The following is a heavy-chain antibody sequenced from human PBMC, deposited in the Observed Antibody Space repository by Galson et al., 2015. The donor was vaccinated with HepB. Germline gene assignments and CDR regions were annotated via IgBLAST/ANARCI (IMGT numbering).Heavy chain of an antibody. V-gene: IGHV1-46*04. CDR2: INPSGGST. CDR3: ARVDRSSGYYPQFDY. J-gene: IGHJ4*02. D-gene: IGHD3-22*01. CDR1: GYTFTSYY. Sequence: QSGAEVKKPGESLKISCKASGYTFTSYYMHWVRQAPGQGLEWMGIINPSGGSTSYAQKLQGRVTMTRDTSTSTVYMELSSLRSEDTAVYYCARVDRSSGYYPQFDYWGQGTLVTVSS.